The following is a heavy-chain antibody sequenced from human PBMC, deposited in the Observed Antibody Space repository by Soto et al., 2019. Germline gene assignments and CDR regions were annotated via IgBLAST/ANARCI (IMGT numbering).Heavy chain of an antibody. CDR1: GLSISSDNW. J-gene: IGHJ4*02. Sequence: QVQLQESGPGLVRPSGTMSLTCAVSGLSISSDNWWSWVRQPPGKGLEWIGEIHHSGSTNYNPSLKSRVTMSVVPSKDLFSLTLNSVTAADTVFYYCARDQGSHPGDWGQGTLVSVSS. V-gene: IGHV4-4*02. CDR2: IHHSGST. D-gene: IGHD6-13*01. CDR3: ARDQGSHPGD.